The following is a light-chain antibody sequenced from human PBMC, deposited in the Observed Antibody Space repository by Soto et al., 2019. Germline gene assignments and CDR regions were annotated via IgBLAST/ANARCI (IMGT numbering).Light chain of an antibody. Sequence: DIQMTQSPSSLSASVGDSVTITCRASQGINKFLAWFQQKPGTAPKSLISTASRLQSGVPSRFSGSESGTKFTLTINNLQPEDFATYYCQQYESFPLTFGGGTRVEIK. CDR1: QGINKF. V-gene: IGKV1-16*01. J-gene: IGKJ4*01. CDR2: TAS. CDR3: QQYESFPLT.